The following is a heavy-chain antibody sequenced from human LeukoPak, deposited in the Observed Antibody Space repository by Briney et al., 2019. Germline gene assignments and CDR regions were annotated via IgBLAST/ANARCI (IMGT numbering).Heavy chain of an antibody. CDR2: ISSSTSDT. CDR1: GFTFIDYY. D-gene: IGHD2-15*01. J-gene: IGHJ4*02. Sequence: GGSLRLSCAASGFTFIDYYMSWIRQAPGKGLEWVSYISSSTSDTKYADSVKGRFTISRDNVQNSLYLQMNSLRAEDTAVYYCARAPGGCSGGACYTDSWGQGTLVTVSS. CDR3: ARAPGGCSGGACYTDS. V-gene: IGHV3-11*06.